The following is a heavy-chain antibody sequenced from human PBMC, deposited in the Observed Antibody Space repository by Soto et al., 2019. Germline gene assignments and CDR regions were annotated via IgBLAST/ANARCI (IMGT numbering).Heavy chain of an antibody. CDR3: AGGSGSYYNFNWFDP. CDR1: GGSFSGYY. CDR2: INHSGSA. V-gene: IGHV4-34*01. D-gene: IGHD3-10*01. Sequence: SGTLSLTCAVYGGSFSGYYWSWIRQPPGKGLEWIGEINHSGSANYNPSLKSRVTISVDTSKNQFSLKLSSVTAADTAVYYCAGGSGSYYNFNWFDPWGQGTLVTVSS. J-gene: IGHJ5*02.